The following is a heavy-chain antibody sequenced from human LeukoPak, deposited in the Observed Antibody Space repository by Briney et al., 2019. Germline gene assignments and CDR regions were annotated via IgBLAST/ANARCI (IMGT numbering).Heavy chain of an antibody. CDR3: ARLKRGGSLLFDY. Sequence: SETLSLTCTVSGYSISSGYYWGWIRQPPGKGLEWIGSIYHSGSTYYNPSLKSRVTISVDTSKNQFSLKLSSVTAADTAVYYCARLKRGGSLLFDYWGQGTLVTVSS. J-gene: IGHJ4*02. V-gene: IGHV4-38-2*02. CDR2: IYHSGST. CDR1: GYSISSGYY. D-gene: IGHD2-15*01.